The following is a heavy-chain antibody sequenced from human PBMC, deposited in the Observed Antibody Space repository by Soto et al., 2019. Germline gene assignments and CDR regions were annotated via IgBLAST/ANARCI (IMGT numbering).Heavy chain of an antibody. CDR2: IGTAGDT. V-gene: IGHV3-13*01. J-gene: IGHJ1*01. CDR3: ARGYFEYSSSWSHFQH. Sequence: GSLRLSCAASGFTFSSYDMHWVRQATGKGLEWVSAIGTAGDTYYPGSVKGRFTISRENAKNSLYLQMNSLRAEDTAVYYCARGYFEYSSSWSHFQHWGQGTLVTVSS. CDR1: GFTFSSYD. D-gene: IGHD6-13*01.